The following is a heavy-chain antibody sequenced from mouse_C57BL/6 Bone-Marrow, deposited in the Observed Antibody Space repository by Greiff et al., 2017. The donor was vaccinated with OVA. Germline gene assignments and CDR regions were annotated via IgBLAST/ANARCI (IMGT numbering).Heavy chain of an antibody. CDR3: ARGGGYYYAMDY. CDR1: GFTFSSYA. J-gene: IGHJ4*01. Sequence: EVQLVESGGGLVKPGGSLKLSCAASGFTFSSYAMSWVRQTPEKRLEWVATISDGGSYTYYPDNVKGRFTISRDNAKNNLYLQMSHLKSEDTAMYYCARGGGYYYAMDYWGQGTSVTVSS. D-gene: IGHD1-1*02. CDR2: ISDGGSYT. V-gene: IGHV5-4*01.